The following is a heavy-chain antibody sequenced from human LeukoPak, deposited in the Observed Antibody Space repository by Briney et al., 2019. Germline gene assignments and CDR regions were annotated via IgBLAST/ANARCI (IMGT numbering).Heavy chain of an antibody. CDR2: IYPGESDT. J-gene: IGHJ4*02. CDR1: GYSVTDYS. CDR3: ARLRYYGSGSYYPDYYFDH. Sequence: GESRKISGMSSGYSVTDYSIGSVRRRPGKGLEWMLSIYPGESDTRYSPSFGVEVTISAAKSSSSSYLQWSSLKASDTAMYYCARLRYYGSGSYYPDYYFDHWGQGTLVPVSS. V-gene: IGHV5-51*01. D-gene: IGHD3-10*01.